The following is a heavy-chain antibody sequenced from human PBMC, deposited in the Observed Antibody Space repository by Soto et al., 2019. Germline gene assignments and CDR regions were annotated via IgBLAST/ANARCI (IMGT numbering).Heavy chain of an antibody. V-gene: IGHV4-31*03. CDR2: IYYSGST. Sequence: SETLSLTCTVSGGSISSGGYYWSWIRQHPGKGLEWIGYIYYSGSTYYNPSLKSRVTISVDTSKNQFSLKLSSVTAADTAVYYCARTSPHYYDSSGPIDYWGQGTLVTVSS. CDR1: GGSISSGGYY. D-gene: IGHD3-22*01. J-gene: IGHJ4*02. CDR3: ARTSPHYYDSSGPIDY.